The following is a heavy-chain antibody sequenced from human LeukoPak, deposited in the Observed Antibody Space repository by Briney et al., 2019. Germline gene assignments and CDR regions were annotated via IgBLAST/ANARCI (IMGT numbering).Heavy chain of an antibody. Sequence: SETLSLTCTVSSYSISNGYYWSWIRQPPGKGLEWIGYIYYSGSTNYNPSLKSRVTISVDTSKNQFSLKLSSVTAADTAVYYCASYIAAAGTFQHWGQGTLVTVSS. J-gene: IGHJ1*01. CDR3: ASYIAAAGTFQH. CDR2: IYYSGST. V-gene: IGHV4-59*08. CDR1: SYSISNGYY. D-gene: IGHD6-13*01.